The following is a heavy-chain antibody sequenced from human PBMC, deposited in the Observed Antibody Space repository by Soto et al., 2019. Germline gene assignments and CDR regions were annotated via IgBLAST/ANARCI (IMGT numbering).Heavy chain of an antibody. V-gene: IGHV4-30-2*01. Sequence: TLSLTGTVSGGYTSWGGYSWSWIRQPPGKGLEWIGYIYHSGSTYYNPSLKSRVTISVDRSKNQFSLKLSSVTDADTAVYYCARVPDRWGQGTLVTVSS. CDR2: IYHSGST. CDR3: ARVPDR. J-gene: IGHJ5*02. D-gene: IGHD2-2*01. CDR1: GGYTSWGGYS.